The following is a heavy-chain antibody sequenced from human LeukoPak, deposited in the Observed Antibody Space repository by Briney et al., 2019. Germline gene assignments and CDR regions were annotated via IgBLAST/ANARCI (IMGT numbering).Heavy chain of an antibody. CDR2: IKQDGSEK. CDR1: GFTFSSYW. J-gene: IGHJ3*02. D-gene: IGHD5-12*01. Sequence: GGSLRLSCAASGFTFSSYWMSWVRQAPGKGLEWVANIKQDGSEKYYVDSVKGRFTISSDNAKNSLYLQMNSLRAEDTAVYYCAREGGLEAFDIWGQGTMVTVSS. V-gene: IGHV3-7*01. CDR3: AREGGLEAFDI.